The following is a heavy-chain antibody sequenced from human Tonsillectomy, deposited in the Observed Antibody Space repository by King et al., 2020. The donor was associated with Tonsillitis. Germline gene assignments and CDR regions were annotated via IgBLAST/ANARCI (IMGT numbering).Heavy chain of an antibody. CDR2: IDPIDSNT. Sequence: QLVQSRAEVKKPGESLRISCQGSGYSFTSYWISWVRQMPGKRLEWMGRIDPIDSNTNYSPSFQGHVTISVDTSISTAYLQWSSLKASDTAMYYCTRPTNWTYDFDYWGQGTLVTASS. CDR3: TRPTNWTYDFDY. J-gene: IGHJ4*02. CDR1: GYSFTSYW. D-gene: IGHD1-7*01. V-gene: IGHV5-10-1*01.